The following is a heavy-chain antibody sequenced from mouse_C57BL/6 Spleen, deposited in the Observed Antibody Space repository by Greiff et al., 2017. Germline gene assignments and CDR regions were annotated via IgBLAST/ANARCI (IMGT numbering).Heavy chain of an antibody. CDR2: INPNNGGT. D-gene: IGHD3-2*02. Sequence: EVQLQQSGPELVKPGASVKISCKASGYTFTDYYMNWVKQSHGKSLEWIGDINPNNGGTSYNQKFKGKATLTVDKSSSTAYMELRSLTSEDSAVYYCARRGYLYYFDYWGQGTTLTVSS. J-gene: IGHJ2*01. CDR1: GYTFTDYY. CDR3: ARRGYLYYFDY. V-gene: IGHV1-26*01.